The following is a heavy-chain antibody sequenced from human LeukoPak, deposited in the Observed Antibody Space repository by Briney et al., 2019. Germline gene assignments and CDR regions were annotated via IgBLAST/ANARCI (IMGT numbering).Heavy chain of an antibody. Sequence: ASVKVSCKASGYTFTGYYMHWVRQAPGQGLEWMGWINPNSGGTNYAQKFQDRVTMTRDTSISTAYMELSRLRSDDTAVYYCARSLTVTTYNWFDPWGQGTLVTVSS. CDR3: ARSLTVTTYNWFDP. CDR2: INPNSGGT. J-gene: IGHJ5*02. D-gene: IGHD4-11*01. CDR1: GYTFTGYY. V-gene: IGHV1-2*02.